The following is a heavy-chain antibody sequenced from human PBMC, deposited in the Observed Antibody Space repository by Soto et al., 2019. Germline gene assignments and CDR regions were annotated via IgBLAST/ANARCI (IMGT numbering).Heavy chain of an antibody. CDR3: AADPRSSYWPFY. J-gene: IGHJ4*02. V-gene: IGHV1-58*01. Sequence: SVKVSCKASGFTFTSSAVQWVRQARGQRLEWIGWIVVGSGNTNYAQKFQERVTITRDMSTSTAYMELSSLRSEDTAAYYCAADPRSSYWPFYWGQGTLVTVAS. CDR1: GFTFTSSA. D-gene: IGHD6-6*01. CDR2: IVVGSGNT.